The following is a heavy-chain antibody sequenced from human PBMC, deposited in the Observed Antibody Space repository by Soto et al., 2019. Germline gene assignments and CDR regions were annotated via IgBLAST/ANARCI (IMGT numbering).Heavy chain of an antibody. D-gene: IGHD3-10*01. CDR2: ISYDGSNK. CDR3: AKPYGPRGYYFDY. Sequence: GGSLRLSCAASGFTFSSYVMHWVRQSPGKGLEWVAVISYDGSNKYYADSVKGRFTISRDNSKNTLYLQMNSLRAEDTAVYYCAKPYGPRGYYFDYWGQGTLVTVSS. V-gene: IGHV3-30*18. CDR1: GFTFSSYV. J-gene: IGHJ4*02.